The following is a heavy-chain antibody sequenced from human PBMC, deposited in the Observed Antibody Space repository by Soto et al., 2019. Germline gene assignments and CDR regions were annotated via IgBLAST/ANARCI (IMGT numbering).Heavy chain of an antibody. J-gene: IGHJ4*02. CDR2: IYHSGST. Sequence: SETLSLTCAVSGDSISSSNWWSWVRQPPGKGLEWIGEIYHSGSTNYNPSLKSRVTISVDTSKNQFSLKLSSVTAADTAVYYCARGYGRNFDYWGQGTLVTVSS. CDR1: GDSISSSNW. V-gene: IGHV4-4*02. CDR3: ARGYGRNFDY. D-gene: IGHD5-18*01.